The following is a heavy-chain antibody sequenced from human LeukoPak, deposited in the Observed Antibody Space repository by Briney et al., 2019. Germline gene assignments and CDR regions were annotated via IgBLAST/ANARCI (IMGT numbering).Heavy chain of an antibody. J-gene: IGHJ4*02. CDR3: ARVGATLV. V-gene: IGHV4-59*01. D-gene: IGHD1-26*01. CDR2: IYHSGST. CDR1: GGSISSYY. Sequence: SETLSLTCTVSGGSISSYYWSWIRQPPGKGLEWIGYIYHSGSTNYNPSLKSRVTISVDTSKNQFSLKLSSVTAADTAVYYCARVGATLVWGQGTLVTVSS.